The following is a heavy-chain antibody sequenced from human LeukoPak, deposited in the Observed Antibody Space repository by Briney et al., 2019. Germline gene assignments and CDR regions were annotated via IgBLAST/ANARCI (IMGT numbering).Heavy chain of an antibody. D-gene: IGHD3-22*01. Sequence: PGGSLRLSCAASGFTFINSYMSWVRQAPGKGLEWVSIIYSGGSTYYADSAKGRFTISRDNSRNKVHLQMNSLRAEDSAVYYCARDSSAYCAFDIWGQGTMVTVFS. J-gene: IGHJ3*02. CDR1: GFTFINSY. CDR3: ARDSSAYCAFDI. V-gene: IGHV3-53*01. CDR2: IYSGGST.